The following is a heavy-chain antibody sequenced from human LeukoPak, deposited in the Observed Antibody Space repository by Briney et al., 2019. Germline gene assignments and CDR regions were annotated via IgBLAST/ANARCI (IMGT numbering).Heavy chain of an antibody. CDR3: AKDQAGFDY. CDR2: ISYDGSNK. D-gene: IGHD6-25*01. V-gene: IGHV3-30*18. Sequence: PGGSLRLSCAASGFTFSSYGMHGVRQAPGKGVEGVAVISYDGSNKYYADSVKGRFTISRDNSKNTLYLQMNSLRVEDTAVYFCAKDQAGFDYWGQGTLVTVSS. CDR1: GFTFSSYG. J-gene: IGHJ4*02.